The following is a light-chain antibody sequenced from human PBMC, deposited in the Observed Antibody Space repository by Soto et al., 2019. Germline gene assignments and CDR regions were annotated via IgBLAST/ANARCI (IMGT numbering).Light chain of an antibody. CDR1: AGAVTSGHF. Sequence: QPVVTQESSLTVSPGGTVTLTCASSAGAVTSGHFPYWFQQKPGQAPRTLIYDTTKKHAWTPARFSGSLLGGKAALTLSGAQPEDEAEYYCLLSYSGASVFGTGTKVTVL. CDR3: LLSYSGASV. V-gene: IGLV7-46*01. CDR2: DTT. J-gene: IGLJ1*01.